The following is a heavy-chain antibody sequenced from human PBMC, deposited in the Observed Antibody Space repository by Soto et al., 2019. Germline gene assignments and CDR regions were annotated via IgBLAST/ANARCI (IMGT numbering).Heavy chain of an antibody. CDR2: IWSDGSNK. V-gene: IGHV3-33*01. D-gene: IGHD6-19*01. CDR3: ARVRRPGYSSGWGLDY. J-gene: IGHJ4*02. Sequence: QVQLVESGGGVVQPGRSLRLSCAASGFTFSSYGMHWVRQAPGKGLEWVAVIWSDGSNKYYADSVKGRFTISRDNSKNTLYLPMNILRAEDTAVYYCARVRRPGYSSGWGLDYWGQGTLVTVSS. CDR1: GFTFSSYG.